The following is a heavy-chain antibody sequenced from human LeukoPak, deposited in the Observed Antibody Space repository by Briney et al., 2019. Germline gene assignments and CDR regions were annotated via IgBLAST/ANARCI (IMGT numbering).Heavy chain of an antibody. Sequence: GASVKVSCKAPGYTFTSYGISWVRQAPGQGLEWMGWISAYNGNTNYAQKLQGRVTMTTDTSTSTAYMELRSLRSDDTAVYYCARSLTLGYGSGSYFNDAFDIWGQGTMVTVSS. CDR1: GYTFTSYG. D-gene: IGHD3-10*01. CDR2: ISAYNGNT. CDR3: ARSLTLGYGSGSYFNDAFDI. V-gene: IGHV1-18*01. J-gene: IGHJ3*02.